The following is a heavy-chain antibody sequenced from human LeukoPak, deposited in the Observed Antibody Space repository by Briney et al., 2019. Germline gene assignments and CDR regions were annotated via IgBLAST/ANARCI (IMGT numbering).Heavy chain of an antibody. V-gene: IGHV4-31*03. CDR1: GGSISSGGYY. Sequence: PSETLSLTCTVSGGSISSGGYYWSWIRQHPGKGLEWIGYIYYSGSTYYNPSLKSRVTISVDTSKNQFSLKLSSVTAADTAVYYCARRDSSGSQLDYWGQGTLVTVSS. CDR3: ARRDSSGSQLDY. J-gene: IGHJ4*02. D-gene: IGHD3-22*01. CDR2: IYYSGST.